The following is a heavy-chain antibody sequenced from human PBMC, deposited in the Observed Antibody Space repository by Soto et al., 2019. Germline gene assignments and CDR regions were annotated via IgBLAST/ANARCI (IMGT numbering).Heavy chain of an antibody. CDR3: ARMVVGAYKGYWFDP. Sequence: GASVKVSCKASGGTFSSYAISWVRQAPGQGLGWMGGIIPIFGTANYAQKFQGRVTITADESTSTAYMELSSLRSEDTAVYYCARMVVGAYKGYWFDPWGQGTLVTVSS. J-gene: IGHJ5*02. V-gene: IGHV1-69*13. CDR1: GGTFSSYA. CDR2: IIPIFGTA. D-gene: IGHD1-26*01.